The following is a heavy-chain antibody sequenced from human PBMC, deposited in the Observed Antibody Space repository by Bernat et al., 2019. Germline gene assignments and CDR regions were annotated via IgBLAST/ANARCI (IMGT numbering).Heavy chain of an antibody. CDR1: GFTFSNAW. CDR3: ARGTSTSAPYMDV. Sequence: EVQLVESGGGLVKPGGSLRLSCAASGFTFSNAWMSWVRQTPGKGLEWVGRIKSKGSGETTDYAAPVRGRFTISRDDSKTTLYLQMNSLRAEDTAVYYCARGTSTSAPYMDVWGKGTTVTVSS. J-gene: IGHJ6*03. CDR2: IKSKGSGETT. V-gene: IGHV3-15*01.